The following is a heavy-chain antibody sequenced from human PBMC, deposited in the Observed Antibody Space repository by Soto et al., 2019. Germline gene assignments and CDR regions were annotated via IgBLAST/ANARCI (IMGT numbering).Heavy chain of an antibody. CDR2: ISAYNGNT. Sequence: ASVKVSCKASGYTFTSYCISWVRQAPGQGLEWMGWISAYNGNTNYAQKLQGRVTMTTDTSTSTAYMELRSLRSDDTAVYYCARCPPFLEWLPDAFDSWGQGTMVTVSS. D-gene: IGHD3-3*01. CDR3: ARCPPFLEWLPDAFDS. CDR1: GYTFTSYC. V-gene: IGHV1-18*01. J-gene: IGHJ3*02.